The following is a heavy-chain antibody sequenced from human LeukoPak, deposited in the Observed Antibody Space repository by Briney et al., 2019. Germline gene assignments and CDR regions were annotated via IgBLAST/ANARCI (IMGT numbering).Heavy chain of an antibody. V-gene: IGHV3-23*01. J-gene: IGHJ5*02. Sequence: PGGSLRLSCAASGFTFSSYAMSWVRQAPGKGLEWVSAISSSGGSTYYADSVKGRFTISRDNSKNTLYLQMNSLRAEDTAVYYCAKDRTVTTPLKWFDPWGQGTLVTVSS. CDR1: GFTFSSYA. CDR2: ISSSGGST. CDR3: AKDRTVTTPLKWFDP. D-gene: IGHD4-17*01.